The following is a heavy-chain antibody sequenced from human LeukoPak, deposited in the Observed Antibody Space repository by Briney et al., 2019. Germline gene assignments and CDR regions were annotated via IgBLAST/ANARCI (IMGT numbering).Heavy chain of an antibody. V-gene: IGHV4-61*02. CDR2: IYTSGAT. CDR3: ARESSWYELLDAFDI. CDR1: NDSIGSSSYY. D-gene: IGHD6-13*01. Sequence: NPSQTLSLTCTVSNDSIGSSSYYWTWIRQPAGKGLEWIGRIYTSGATTYNPSLKSRVTISVDTSKNQFSLKLSSVTAADTAVYYCARESSWYELLDAFDIWGQGTMVTVSS. J-gene: IGHJ3*02.